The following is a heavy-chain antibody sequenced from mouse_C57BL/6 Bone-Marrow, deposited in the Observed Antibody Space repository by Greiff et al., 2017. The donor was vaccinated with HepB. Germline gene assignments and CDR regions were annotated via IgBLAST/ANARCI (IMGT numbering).Heavy chain of an antibody. Sequence: VQLQQPGAELVKPGASVKMSCKASGYTFTSYWITWVKQRPGQGLEWIGDIYPGSGSTNYNEKFKSKATLTVDKSSSTAYMELRSLTSEDSAVYFCARSSFAYWGQGTLVTVSA. CDR1: GYTFTSYW. CDR2: IYPGSGST. CDR3: ARSSFAY. J-gene: IGHJ3*01. V-gene: IGHV1-55*01.